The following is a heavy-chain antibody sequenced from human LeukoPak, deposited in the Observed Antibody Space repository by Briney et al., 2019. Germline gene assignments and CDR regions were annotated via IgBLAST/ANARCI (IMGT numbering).Heavy chain of an antibody. V-gene: IGHV3-21*01. CDR3: ARDLAVAGIFDY. J-gene: IGHJ4*02. Sequence: GGSLRLSCAASGFTFSSYAMNWVRQAPGKGLEWVSSISSSSSYIYYADSVKGRFTISRDNAKNSLYLQMNSLRAEDTAVYYCARDLAVAGIFDYWGQGTLVTVSS. CDR1: GFTFSSYA. CDR2: ISSSSSYI. D-gene: IGHD6-19*01.